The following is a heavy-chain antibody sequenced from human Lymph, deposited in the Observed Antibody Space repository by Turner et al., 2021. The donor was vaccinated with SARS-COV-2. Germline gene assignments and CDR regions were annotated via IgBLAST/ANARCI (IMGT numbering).Heavy chain of an antibody. CDR1: GGSMNSNY. Sequence: QVQLQESGPNMVTPLGTLSLTCTVSGGSMNSNYWSWIRQPPGKRLEGLGFIFYRGSTNYNPALKSRVTISADTYENQVSLKRTSVTAADTDIYYCARQTGNNGVDPWGQGTLVTVSS. V-gene: IGHV4-59*01. CDR3: ARQTGNNGVDP. J-gene: IGHJ5*02. D-gene: IGHD3-9*01. CDR2: IFYRGST.